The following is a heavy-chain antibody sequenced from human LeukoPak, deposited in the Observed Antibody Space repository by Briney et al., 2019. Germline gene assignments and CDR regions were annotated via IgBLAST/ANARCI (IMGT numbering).Heavy chain of an antibody. CDR2: ISAYNGNT. CDR1: GYTFTSYG. D-gene: IGHD3-10*01. V-gene: IGHV1-18*01. J-gene: IGHJ4*02. Sequence: ASVKVSCKASGYTFTSYGISWVRQAPGQGLEWMGWISAYNGNTNCAQKLQGRVTMTTDTSTSTAYMELRNLRSDDTAVYYCARDYPANYYGSGSYSRHFDYWGQGTLVTVSS. CDR3: ARDYPANYYGSGSYSRHFDY.